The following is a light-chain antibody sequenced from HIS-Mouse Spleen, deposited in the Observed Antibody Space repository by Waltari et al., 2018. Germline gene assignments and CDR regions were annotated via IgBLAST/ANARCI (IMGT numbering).Light chain of an antibody. V-gene: IGLV2-14*01. CDR1: SSYVGGYTY. CDR2: EVS. CDR3: SSYTSSSTYV. Sequence: QSALTQPASVSGSPGQSITISCTGTSSYVGGYTYAPWHQQHPGKAPKLMIYEVSKRPSGVSNRFSGSKSGNTASLTISGLQAEDEADYYCSSYTSSSTYVFGTGTKVTVL. J-gene: IGLJ1*01.